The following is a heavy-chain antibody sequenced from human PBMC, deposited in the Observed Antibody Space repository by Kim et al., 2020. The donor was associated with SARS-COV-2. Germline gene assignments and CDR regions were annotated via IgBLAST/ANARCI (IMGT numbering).Heavy chain of an antibody. D-gene: IGHD5-12*01. V-gene: IGHV4-59*13. Sequence: SETLSLTCTVSGGSISSYYWSWIRQPPGKGLEWIGYIYYSGSTNYNPSLKSRVTISVDTSKNQFSLKLSSVTAADTAVYYCARDSLPWLRFEGGYYYYGMDVWGQGTTVTVSS. J-gene: IGHJ6*02. CDR1: GGSISSYY. CDR2: IYYSGST. CDR3: ARDSLPWLRFEGGYYYYGMDV.